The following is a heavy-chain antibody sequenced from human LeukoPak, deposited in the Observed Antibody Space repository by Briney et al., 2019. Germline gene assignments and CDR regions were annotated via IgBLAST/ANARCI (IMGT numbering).Heavy chain of an antibody. V-gene: IGHV3-30-3*01. CDR3: AREEYGALYFDY. CDR2: ISYDGSNK. D-gene: IGHD4-17*01. CDR1: GFTFRNYA. Sequence: GGSLRLSCAASGFTFRNYAMHWVRQAPGKGLEWVAVISYDGSNKYYADSVKGRFTISRDNSKNTLYLQMNSLRAEDTAMYYCAREEYGALYFDYWGQGTLVTVSS. J-gene: IGHJ4*02.